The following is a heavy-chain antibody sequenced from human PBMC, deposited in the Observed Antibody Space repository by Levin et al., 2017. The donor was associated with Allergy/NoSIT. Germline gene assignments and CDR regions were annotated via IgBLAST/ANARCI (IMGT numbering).Heavy chain of an antibody. CDR2: ISYDGSNK. V-gene: IGHV3-30*18. J-gene: IGHJ4*02. D-gene: IGHD5-24*01. CDR1: GFTFSSYG. Sequence: GGSLRLSCAASGFTFSSYGMHWVRQAPGKGLEWVAVISYDGSNKYYADSVKGRFTISRDNSKNTLYLQMNSLRAEDTAVYYCAKSRGWLQLGDYFDYWGQGTLVTVSS. CDR3: AKSRGWLQLGDYFDY.